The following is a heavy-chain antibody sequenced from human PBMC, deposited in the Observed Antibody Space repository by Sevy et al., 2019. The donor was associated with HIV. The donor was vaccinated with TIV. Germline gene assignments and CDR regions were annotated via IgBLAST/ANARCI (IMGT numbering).Heavy chain of an antibody. V-gene: IGHV1-69*10. D-gene: IGHD2-21*01. J-gene: IGHJ4*02. Sequence: ASVKVSCKASGGSLSNYGMNWVRLAPGQGLEWTGGIIPRVGLTNYAQKFQDRVTITADESTNTVHIEVRRLTSEDTGVYYCASVRPCGGDCYYFDSWGQGTLVTVSS. CDR3: ASVRPCGGDCYYFDS. CDR2: IIPRVGLT. CDR1: GGSLSNYG.